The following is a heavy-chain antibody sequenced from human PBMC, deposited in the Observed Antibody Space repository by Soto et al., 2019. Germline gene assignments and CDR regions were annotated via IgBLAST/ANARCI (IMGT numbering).Heavy chain of an antibody. CDR2: ISAYDGNT. CDR3: ARGGSGSYYTDF. D-gene: IGHD3-10*01. V-gene: IGHV1-18*01. Sequence: ASVKVACKASGYTFTSYYITWMRQAPGQGLEWMGWISAYDGNTNYAQKLQGRVTLTTDTSTSTAYMELRSLRSDDTAVYYCARGGSGSYYTDFWGLGTLVTVSS. CDR1: GYTFTSYY. J-gene: IGHJ4*02.